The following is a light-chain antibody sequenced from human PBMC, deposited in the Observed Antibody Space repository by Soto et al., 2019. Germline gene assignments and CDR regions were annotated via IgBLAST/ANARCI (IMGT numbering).Light chain of an antibody. J-gene: IGKJ5*01. V-gene: IGKV3-11*01. CDR3: QQHGTSPIT. CDR1: QSVSSY. Sequence: EIMLTQSPATLSLYPGERATLSCRASQSVSSYLAWYQQKPGQAPRLLIYDASNRATGIPTRFSGSGSGTDFTLTISSLEPEDFAVYYCQQHGTSPITFGQGTRLEIK. CDR2: DAS.